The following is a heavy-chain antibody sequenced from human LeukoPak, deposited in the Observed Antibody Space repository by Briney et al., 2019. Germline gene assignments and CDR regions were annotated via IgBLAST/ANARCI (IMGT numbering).Heavy chain of an antibody. CDR2: ISGSGGST. D-gene: IGHD5-18*01. J-gene: IGHJ6*02. CDR3: AKEEGYSYGQYHYYGMDV. V-gene: IGHV3-23*01. CDR1: GFTFSSYA. Sequence: GGSLRLSCAASGFTFSSYAMSWVRQAPGKGLEWVSAISGSGGSTYYADSVKGRFTISRDNSKNTLYLQMNSLRAEDTAVYYCAKEEGYSYGQYHYYGMDVWGQGTTVTVSS.